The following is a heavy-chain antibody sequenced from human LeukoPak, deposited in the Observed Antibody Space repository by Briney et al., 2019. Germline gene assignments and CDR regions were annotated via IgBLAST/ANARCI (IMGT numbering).Heavy chain of an antibody. Sequence: SETLSLTCTVSGGSISSYYWSWIRQPPGKGLEWIGSIYYSGSTNYNPSLKSRVTISVDTSKNQFSLKLSSVTAADTAVYYCARELSSNDFWSGYYSYYFDYWGQGTLVTVSS. CDR1: GGSISSYY. CDR3: ARELSSNDFWSGYYSYYFDY. D-gene: IGHD3-3*01. J-gene: IGHJ4*02. CDR2: IYYSGST. V-gene: IGHV4-59*12.